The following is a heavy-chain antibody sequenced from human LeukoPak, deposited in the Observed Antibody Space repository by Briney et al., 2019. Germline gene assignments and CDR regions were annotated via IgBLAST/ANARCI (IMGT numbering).Heavy chain of an antibody. V-gene: IGHV3-74*01. CDR3: VRGGADTFY. D-gene: IGHD1-26*01. CDR2: ISDDGSSA. J-gene: IGHJ4*02. CDR1: GFPFGGNG. Sequence: GGSLSLSVTPSGFPFGGNGLNGFRQFPGKGLMWVSRISDDGSSASYADSVKGRFTISRDDAKHTLYLQMNSLRAEDTAIYYCVRGGADTFYWGQGTLVTVSS.